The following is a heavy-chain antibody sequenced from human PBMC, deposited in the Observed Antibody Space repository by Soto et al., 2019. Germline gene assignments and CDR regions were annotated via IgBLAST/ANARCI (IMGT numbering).Heavy chain of an antibody. D-gene: IGHD6-19*01. V-gene: IGHV4-4*02. CDR2: IYQSGST. J-gene: IGHJ3*02. CDR3: ARRQVAGAFDM. Sequence: QVQLQESGPGLVKPSGTLSLTCAVSGGSISGSNWWSWVHQPPGKGLEWIGEIYQSGSTNYNASLKSRVTISVDQSKSQFSLNLSSVTAADTAVYYCARRQVAGAFDMWGQGTMVTVSS. CDR1: GGSISGSNW.